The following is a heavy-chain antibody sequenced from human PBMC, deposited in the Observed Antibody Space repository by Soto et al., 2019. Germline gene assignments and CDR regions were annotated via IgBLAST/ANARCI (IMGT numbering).Heavy chain of an antibody. D-gene: IGHD4-17*01. Sequence: PSETLSLTCTVSGGSISSSSSYWGWIRQPPGKGLEWIGYIYYSGSTNYNPSLKSRVTISVDTSKNQFSLKLNSVTAADTAVYYCARQPRGAATATSVINWFDPWGQGALVTVSS. CDR2: IYYSGST. J-gene: IGHJ5*02. CDR1: GGSISSSSSY. V-gene: IGHV4-39*01. CDR3: ARQPRGAATATSVINWFDP.